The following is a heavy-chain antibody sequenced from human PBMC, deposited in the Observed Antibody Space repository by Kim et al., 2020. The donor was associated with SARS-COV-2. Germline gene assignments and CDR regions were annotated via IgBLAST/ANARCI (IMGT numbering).Heavy chain of an antibody. CDR3: TRHNFMDV. CDR2: IYHTGDA. CDR1: GYSITTHHY. J-gene: IGHJ6*02. V-gene: IGHV4-38-2*02. Sequence: SETLSLTCTVSGYSITTHHYWGWIRHPPGKGLEWIGSIYHTGDAFYNSSLASRLTISVDTSKNQFSLSLSSLTAADTAVYYCTRHNFMDVWGQGTTVTVSS.